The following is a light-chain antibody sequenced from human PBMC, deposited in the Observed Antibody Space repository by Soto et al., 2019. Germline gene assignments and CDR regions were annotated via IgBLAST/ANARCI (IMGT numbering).Light chain of an antibody. Sequence: QSALTQPASVSGSPGQSITISCTGTSSDVGGYNYVSWYQQHPGKAPKFMIYDVSNRPSGVSNRFSGSKSGNTASLTIPVLQAEDEADYYCCSYTTSNTRQIVFGTGTKLTVL. J-gene: IGLJ1*01. CDR3: CSYTTSNTRQIV. CDR2: DVS. CDR1: SSDVGGYNY. V-gene: IGLV2-14*01.